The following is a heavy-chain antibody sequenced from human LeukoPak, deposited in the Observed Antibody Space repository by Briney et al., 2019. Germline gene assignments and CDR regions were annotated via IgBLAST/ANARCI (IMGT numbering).Heavy chain of an antibody. Sequence: GGSLRLSCAASGFTFDDYAMHWVRQAPGKGLEWVSLISGDGGSTYYADSVKGRFTISRDNSKNSPYLQMNSLRTEDTALYYCAKDIEGQQLVLGYFDYWGQGTLVTVSS. CDR3: AKDIEGQQLVLGYFDY. J-gene: IGHJ4*02. CDR1: GFTFDDYA. D-gene: IGHD6-13*01. CDR2: ISGDGGST. V-gene: IGHV3-43*02.